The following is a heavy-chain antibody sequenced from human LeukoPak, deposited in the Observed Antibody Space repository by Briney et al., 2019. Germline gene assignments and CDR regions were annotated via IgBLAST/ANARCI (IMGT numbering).Heavy chain of an antibody. CDR2: ISFGGSNK. D-gene: IGHD5-24*01. V-gene: IGHV3-30*18. Sequence: QSGGSLRLSCAASEFSVGSNYMTWVRQAPGKGLEWVAVISFGGSNKNYAASVKGRFTISRDNSKNTLYLQMNSLRAEDTAVYFCAKISGDGAFDIWGQGTMVTVSS. CDR1: EFSVGSNY. J-gene: IGHJ3*02. CDR3: AKISGDGAFDI.